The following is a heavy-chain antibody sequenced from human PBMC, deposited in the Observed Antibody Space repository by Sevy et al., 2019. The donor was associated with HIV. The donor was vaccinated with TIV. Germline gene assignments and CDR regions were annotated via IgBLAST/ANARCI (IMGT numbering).Heavy chain of an antibody. CDR2: ISSGSRTI. V-gene: IGHV3-48*02. J-gene: IGHJ6*02. Sequence: GGSLRLSCAASGFTFSSYTMNWVRQAPGKGLEWVSFISSGSRTIYYADSVRGRFTISRDNAKNSMSLQMHSLRDDDTAVYYGARMESGYYYGMDVWGQGTTVTVSS. D-gene: IGHD3-3*01. CDR1: GFTFSSYT. CDR3: ARMESGYYYGMDV.